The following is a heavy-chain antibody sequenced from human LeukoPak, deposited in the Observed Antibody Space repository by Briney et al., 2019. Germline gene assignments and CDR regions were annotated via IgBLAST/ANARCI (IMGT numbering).Heavy chain of an antibody. J-gene: IGHJ4*02. CDR3: ARDPSGWYYFDY. D-gene: IGHD6-19*01. CDR2: INPSGGST. Sequence: ASVKVSCKASGYTFTTYYIHWVRQAPGQGLEWMGMINPSGGSTSYAQKFQGRVTMTRDTSTSTVYMELSSLRSEDTAVYYCARDPSGWYYFDYWGQGTLVTVSS. V-gene: IGHV1-46*01. CDR1: GYTFTTYY.